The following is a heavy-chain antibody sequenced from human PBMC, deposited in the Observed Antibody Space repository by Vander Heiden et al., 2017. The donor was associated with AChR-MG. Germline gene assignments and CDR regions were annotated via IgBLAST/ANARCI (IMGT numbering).Heavy chain of an antibody. J-gene: IGHJ3*02. CDR1: GLTFSSYA. D-gene: IGHD2-15*01. V-gene: IGHV3-23*01. CDR2: ISASGVNT. CDR3: AKGDIVAAFDI. Sequence: EVQLLESGGGLVEPGGSRRLSCADSGLTFSSYAMSWVRQAPGKGLEWVSGISASGVNTYYADSVKGRFTISRDNSKNTLYLQMTSLRAEDTALYYCAKGDIVAAFDIWGQGTMVTVSS.